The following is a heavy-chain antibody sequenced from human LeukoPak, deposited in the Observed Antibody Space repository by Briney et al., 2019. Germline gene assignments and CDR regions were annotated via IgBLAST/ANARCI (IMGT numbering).Heavy chain of an antibody. D-gene: IGHD3-10*01. J-gene: IGHJ5*02. CDR1: GDSISNGDYS. CDR3: ARELWFVNAPGSWFVP. CDR2: IFHSGSA. V-gene: IGHV4-30-2*01. Sequence: SETLSLTSAVSGDSISNGDYSRSATRQPPGKGLEWIRYIFHSGSAYYDPSLKSRVTISVDKLKNQFSLRPASVTAGDPAVYYCARELWFVNAPGSWFVPWGQGTLLTVSS.